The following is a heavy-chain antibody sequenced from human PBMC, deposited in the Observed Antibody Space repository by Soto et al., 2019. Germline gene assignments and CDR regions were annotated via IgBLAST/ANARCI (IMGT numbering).Heavy chain of an antibody. CDR3: ARRRDVVGATDHFQH. J-gene: IGHJ1*01. Sequence: QLQLQESGPGLVKPSETLSLTCTVSDGSISSRTYYWGWIRQPPGKGLEGIGRMYYSGSTYYNPSHKRRVTMSVDPSKREFALKLSSVTAADAAVYDCARRRDVVGATDHFQHWGQGTLVTVSS. CDR1: DGSISSRTYY. D-gene: IGHD1-26*01. V-gene: IGHV4-39*01. CDR2: MYYSGST.